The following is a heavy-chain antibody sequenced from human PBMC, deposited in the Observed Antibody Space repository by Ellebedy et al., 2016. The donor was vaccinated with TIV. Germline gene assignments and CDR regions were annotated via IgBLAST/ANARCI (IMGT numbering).Heavy chain of an antibody. CDR3: ARADCSGGNCYEFDY. J-gene: IGHJ4*02. V-gene: IGHV3-53*01. CDR1: GFTVSSNF. D-gene: IGHD2-15*01. CDR2: IYSGDRT. Sequence: GGSLRLSCAASGFTVSSNFMTWVRQAPGKGLEWVSVIYSGDRTHYADSVWGRFTISRDSSTNTLYLQMSSLRAEDTAVYYCARADCSGGNCYEFDYWGQGTLVTVSS.